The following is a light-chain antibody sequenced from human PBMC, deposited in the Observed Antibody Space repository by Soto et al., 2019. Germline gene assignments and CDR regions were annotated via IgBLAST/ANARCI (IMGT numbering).Light chain of an antibody. CDR3: QQYNNWPPYT. Sequence: EIVMTQSPATLSVSPGERATLSCRASQSVSSNLAWYQQKPGQAPRLLIYGASTRATGIPARFSGSGSGTEFTPTSRSRQAEDVAVYYGQQYNNWPPYTFGQGTKLEIK. CDR2: GAS. V-gene: IGKV3-15*01. J-gene: IGKJ2*01. CDR1: QSVSSN.